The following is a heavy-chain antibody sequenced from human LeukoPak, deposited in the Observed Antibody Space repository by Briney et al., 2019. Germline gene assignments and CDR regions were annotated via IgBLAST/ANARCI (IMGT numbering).Heavy chain of an antibody. CDR1: GFTFSSYE. D-gene: IGHD2-2*01. CDR2: ISSSGSTK. J-gene: IGHJ4*02. V-gene: IGHV3-48*03. Sequence: GGSLRLSCAASGFTFSSYEMNWVRQAPGKGLEWVSSISSSGSTKYYADPVKGRFTISRDNAKNSLYLQMNSLRADDTAVYYCARGRAADQLLWYFDYWSQGTLVTVSS. CDR3: ARGRAADQLLWYFDY.